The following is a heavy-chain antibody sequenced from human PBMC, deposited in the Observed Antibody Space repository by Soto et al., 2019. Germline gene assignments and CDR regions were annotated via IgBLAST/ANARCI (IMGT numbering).Heavy chain of an antibody. D-gene: IGHD3-10*01. CDR3: AGLRGFYYYIDV. CDR1: GASSGTYY. Sequence: QVQLQQWGAGLLKPSETLSLTCAVHGASSGTYYWTWIRQPPGKGLEWIGEINDSGTANHSPSLKSRVIISVDTSKTQFSLRLNSVTDADTAVYYCAGLRGFYYYIDVWGKGTTVTVSS. V-gene: IGHV4-34*01. J-gene: IGHJ6*03. CDR2: INDSGTA.